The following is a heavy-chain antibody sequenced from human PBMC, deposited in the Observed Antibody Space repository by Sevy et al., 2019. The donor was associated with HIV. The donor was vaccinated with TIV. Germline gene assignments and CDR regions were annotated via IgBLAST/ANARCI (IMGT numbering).Heavy chain of an antibody. CDR1: GFSFSYYG. V-gene: IGHV3-30*18. CDR2: IPHNGINE. J-gene: IGHJ6*02. Sequence: GGSLRLSCIGSGFSFSYYGIHWVRQSPAKGLDWVALIPHNGINEYYADSVKGRFTISRDNSKDTVYLEMNSLRNEHTAIYFFANAYSGSYSHSYLYALDVWGQGTTVTVSS. CDR3: ANAYSGSYSHSYLYALDV. D-gene: IGHD1-26*01.